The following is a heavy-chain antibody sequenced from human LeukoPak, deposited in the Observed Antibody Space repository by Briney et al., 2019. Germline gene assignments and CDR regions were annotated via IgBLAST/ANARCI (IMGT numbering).Heavy chain of an antibody. Sequence: GGSLRLSCAASGFTVSSNYMSWVRQAPGKGLEWVSVIYSGGSTYYADSVKGRFTISRDNSKNTLYLQMNSLRAEDTAVYYCAKSRGDYGDFLDYWGQGTLVTVSS. CDR3: AKSRGDYGDFLDY. CDR1: GFTVSSNY. V-gene: IGHV3-53*01. J-gene: IGHJ4*02. D-gene: IGHD4-17*01. CDR2: IYSGGST.